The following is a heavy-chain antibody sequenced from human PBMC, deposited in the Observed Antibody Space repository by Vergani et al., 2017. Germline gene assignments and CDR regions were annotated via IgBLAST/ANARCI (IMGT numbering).Heavy chain of an antibody. Sequence: QVHLVESGGGVVQPGGSLRLSFAASGFTFSSYCMHWVRQAPGKGLEWVAFILYDGSNKYYSDSVKGRFTISRDNSKNTLFLQMNSLRAEDTAVYYCAKDICSSTSCYADYWGQGTLVVVSS. D-gene: IGHD2-2*01. CDR3: AKDICSSTSCYADY. J-gene: IGHJ4*02. CDR2: ILYDGSNK. CDR1: GFTFSSYC. V-gene: IGHV3-30*02.